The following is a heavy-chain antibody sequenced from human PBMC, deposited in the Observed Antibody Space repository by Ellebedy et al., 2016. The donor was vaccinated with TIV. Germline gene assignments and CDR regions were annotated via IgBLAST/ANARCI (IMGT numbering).Heavy chain of an antibody. J-gene: IGHJ4*02. CDR3: ARLADY. CDR1: EFTVSSNY. CDR2: IYNGGTT. V-gene: IGHV3-66*04. Sequence: GGSLRLSCAASEFTVSSNYMSWVRQTPGKGLEWVSVIYNGGTTNYADSVKGRFTISRDNSKNILYLQMNSLRPEDTAVYYCARLADYWGQGTLVTVSP.